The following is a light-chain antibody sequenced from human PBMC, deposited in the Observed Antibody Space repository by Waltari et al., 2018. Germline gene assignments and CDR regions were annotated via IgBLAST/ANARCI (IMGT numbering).Light chain of an antibody. Sequence: DIQMTQSPSTLSASVGDRVTITCRASQSISTWLAWYQQKPGKAPKLLLYKSSTLESGVPSMLRGSGSATEVPLTISRLQPDDFATYYCQQYNSYSLLTFGGGTKVEI. CDR3: QQYNSYSLLT. J-gene: IGKJ4*01. CDR1: QSISTW. V-gene: IGKV1-5*03. CDR2: KSS.